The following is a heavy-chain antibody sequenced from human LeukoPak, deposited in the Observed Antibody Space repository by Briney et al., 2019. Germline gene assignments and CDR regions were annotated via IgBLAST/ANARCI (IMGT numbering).Heavy chain of an antibody. J-gene: IGHJ4*02. Sequence: GGSLRLSCAASGLTFSSYAMSWVRQAPGKGLEWVSTISGSGASTYYVDSVKGRFTISRDNSKNTLYLQMNSLGAEDTAVYYCAKTITGTLDYWGQGTLVTVSS. CDR3: AKTITGTLDY. CDR2: ISGSGAST. CDR1: GLTFSSYA. V-gene: IGHV3-23*01. D-gene: IGHD1-20*01.